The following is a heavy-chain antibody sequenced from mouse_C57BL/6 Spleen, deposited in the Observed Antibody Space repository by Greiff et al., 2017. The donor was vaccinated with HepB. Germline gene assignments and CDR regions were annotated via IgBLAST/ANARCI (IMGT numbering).Heavy chain of an antibody. CDR1: GFTFSSYG. Sequence: EVQRVESGGDLVKPGGSLKLSCAASGFTFSSYGMSWVRQTPDKRLEWVATISSGGSYPYYPDSVKGRFPISRDNAKNTLYLQMSSLKSEDTAMYYCARDDRFAYWGQGTLVTVSA. CDR3: ARDDRFAY. V-gene: IGHV5-6*01. CDR2: ISSGGSYP. J-gene: IGHJ3*01. D-gene: IGHD2-12*01.